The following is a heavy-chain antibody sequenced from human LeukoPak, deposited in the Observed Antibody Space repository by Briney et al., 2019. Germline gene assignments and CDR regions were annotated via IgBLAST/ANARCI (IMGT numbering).Heavy chain of an antibody. Sequence: SVKVSCKASGGTFSSYAISWVRQAPGQGLEWVGGIIPIFGTANYAQKFQGRVTITADESTSTAYMELSSLRSEDTAVYYCARDASSGWTTRYFDYWGQGTLVTVSS. D-gene: IGHD6-19*01. J-gene: IGHJ4*02. CDR3: ARDASSGWTTRYFDY. CDR2: IIPIFGTA. V-gene: IGHV1-69*13. CDR1: GGTFSSYA.